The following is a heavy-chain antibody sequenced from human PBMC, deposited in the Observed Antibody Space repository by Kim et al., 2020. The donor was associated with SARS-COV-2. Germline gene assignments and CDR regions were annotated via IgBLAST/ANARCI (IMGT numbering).Heavy chain of an antibody. D-gene: IGHD4-17*01. Sequence: SETLSLTCAVYGGSFSGYYWSWIRQPPGKGLEWIGEINHSGSTNYNPSLKSRVTISVDTSKNQFSLKLSSVTAADTAVYYCARGLLTTVTRIPRGRAWYFDLWGRGTLVTVSS. V-gene: IGHV4-34*01. CDR2: INHSGST. J-gene: IGHJ2*01. CDR1: GGSFSGYY. CDR3: ARGLLTTVTRIPRGRAWYFDL.